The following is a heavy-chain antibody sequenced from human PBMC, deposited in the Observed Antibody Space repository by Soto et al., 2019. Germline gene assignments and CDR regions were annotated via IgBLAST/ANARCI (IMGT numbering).Heavy chain of an antibody. CDR2: ISWNSGSI. Sequence: EVQLVESGGGLVQPGRSLRLSCAASGFRFEDYAMHWVRQAPGKGLEWVSGISWNSGSIGYADSVKGRFNISRDNAKNPLYLQMNSLRPEDTALYYCAKAYSGSGGPFDYWGQGILVTVSS. CDR3: AKAYSGSGGPFDY. V-gene: IGHV3-9*01. J-gene: IGHJ4*02. CDR1: GFRFEDYA. D-gene: IGHD6-6*01.